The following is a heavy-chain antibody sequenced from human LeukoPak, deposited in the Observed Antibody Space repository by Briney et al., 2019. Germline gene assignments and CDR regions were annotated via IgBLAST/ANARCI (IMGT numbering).Heavy chain of an antibody. Sequence: SVKVSCKASGGTFSSYAINWVRQAPGQGLEWMGGTIPIFGTANYAQKFQGRVAITTDESTSNAYMELSSLRSEDTAVYYCARVFARSGEIGGSYYYYWRQGTLVTVSS. D-gene: IGHD1-26*01. V-gene: IGHV1-69*05. J-gene: IGHJ4*02. CDR2: TIPIFGTA. CDR3: ARVFARSGEIGGSYYYY. CDR1: GGTFSSYA.